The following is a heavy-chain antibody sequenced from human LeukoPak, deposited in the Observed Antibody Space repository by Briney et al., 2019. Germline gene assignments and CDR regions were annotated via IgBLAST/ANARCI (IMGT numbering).Heavy chain of an antibody. Sequence: GGSLRLSCAASGFTFSDYYMSWIRQAPGKGLERVSYISSSGSTIYYADSVKRRFTISRDNAKNSLYLQMNSVRAEDTAVYYCARDPHYYHYGLDVWGQGTTVTVSS. V-gene: IGHV3-11*01. CDR2: ISSSGSTI. CDR1: GFTFSDYY. J-gene: IGHJ6*02. CDR3: ARDPHYYHYGLDV.